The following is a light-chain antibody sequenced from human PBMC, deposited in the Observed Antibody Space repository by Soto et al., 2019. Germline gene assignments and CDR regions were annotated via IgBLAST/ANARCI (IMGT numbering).Light chain of an antibody. CDR3: QQYNSWPRT. Sequence: EIVLTQSPGTLSLSPGERATLSCRAGQSVSSNLAWYQQKPGQAPRLLIYGASTRATGIPARFSGSGSGTEFTLTISSLQSEDFAVYYCQQYNSWPRTFGQGTKVDIK. V-gene: IGKV3-15*01. CDR1: QSVSSN. J-gene: IGKJ1*01. CDR2: GAS.